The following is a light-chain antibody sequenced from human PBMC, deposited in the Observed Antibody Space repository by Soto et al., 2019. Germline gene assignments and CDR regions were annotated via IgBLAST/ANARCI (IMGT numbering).Light chain of an antibody. J-gene: IGKJ1*01. CDR3: QQRSNWPQEGT. CDR2: DAS. V-gene: IGKV3-11*01. Sequence: EIFLTQSPATLSLSPGESATLSCGAGQSISRLLGWYQQKTGQAPRLLIYDASNRATGIPDRLSGSGSGKDFILTISSLETEDFAVYYCQQRSNWPQEGTFGQGTKVDIK. CDR1: QSISRL.